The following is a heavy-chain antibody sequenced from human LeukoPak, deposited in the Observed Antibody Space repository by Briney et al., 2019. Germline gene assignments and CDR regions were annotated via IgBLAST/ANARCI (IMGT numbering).Heavy chain of an antibody. D-gene: IGHD3-10*01. V-gene: IGHV4-59*08. CDR3: ARLMVRAVLSYYGLDV. Sequence: PSAPLSLTCKVSGGSFNSHFWTWIRQPPGKGLEWIGYVHASGNSDYNPSLKSRVNMSLDTSKSQFSLKLSSVTAADTAVYYCARLMVRAVLSYYGLDVWGQGTTVIVSS. CDR1: GGSFNSHF. CDR2: VHASGNS. J-gene: IGHJ6*02.